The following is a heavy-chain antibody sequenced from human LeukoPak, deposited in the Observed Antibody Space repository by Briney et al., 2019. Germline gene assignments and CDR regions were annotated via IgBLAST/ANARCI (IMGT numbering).Heavy chain of an antibody. D-gene: IGHD6-13*01. CDR1: VYSFTNYD. V-gene: IGHV1-8*01. CDR2: VSPDSSKT. J-gene: IGHJ4*02. Sequence: ASVKVSCKASVYSFTNYDINWVRQASGQGLEWMGWVSPDSSKTGYAQQFQGRVIMSVNTSISTVYMDLSSLTSEDTAVYYCARGPPESSSSDYWGQGTLVTASS. CDR3: ARGPPESSSSDY.